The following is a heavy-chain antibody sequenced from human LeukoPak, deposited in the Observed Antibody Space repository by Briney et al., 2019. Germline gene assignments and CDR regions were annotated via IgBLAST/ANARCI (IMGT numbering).Heavy chain of an antibody. Sequence: SETLSLTCAVYGGSFSGYYWSWIRQPPGKGLEWIGEINHSGSTNYNPSLKSRVTISVDTSKNQFSLKLSSVTVADTAVYYCVRYLGNWGQGTLVTVSS. V-gene: IGHV4-34*01. D-gene: IGHD7-27*01. CDR3: VRYLGN. CDR2: INHSGST. CDR1: GGSFSGYY. J-gene: IGHJ4*02.